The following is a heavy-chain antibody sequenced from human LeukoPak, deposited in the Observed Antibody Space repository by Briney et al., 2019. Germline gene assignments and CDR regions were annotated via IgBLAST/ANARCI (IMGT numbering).Heavy chain of an antibody. CDR2: INHSGST. CDR1: GGSFSGYY. J-gene: IGHJ6*03. CDR3: ARRRGDDSEIYYIKYYYYYHMDV. D-gene: IGHD3-10*01. V-gene: IGHV4-34*01. Sequence: PSETLSLTCAVYGGSFSGYYWSWIRQPPGKGLEWIGEINHSGSTNYKPSLKSRVTKSVDTSKNQFSLKVSSVTAADTAVYYCARRRGDDSEIYYIKYYYYYHMDVWGKGTTVTVSS.